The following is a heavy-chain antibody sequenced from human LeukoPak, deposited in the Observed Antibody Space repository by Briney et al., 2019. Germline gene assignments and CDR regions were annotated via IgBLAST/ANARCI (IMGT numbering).Heavy chain of an antibody. V-gene: IGHV3-23*01. CDR2: ISGSGGST. Sequence: GGSLRLSCAASGFKFSDHYIDWVRQAPGKGLEWVSAISGSGGSTYYADSVKGRFTISRDNSKNTLYLQMNSLRAEDTAVYYCAGDIVVVVAATAGAFDIWGQGTMVTVSS. CDR1: GFKFSDHY. D-gene: IGHD2-15*01. J-gene: IGHJ3*02. CDR3: AGDIVVVVAATAGAFDI.